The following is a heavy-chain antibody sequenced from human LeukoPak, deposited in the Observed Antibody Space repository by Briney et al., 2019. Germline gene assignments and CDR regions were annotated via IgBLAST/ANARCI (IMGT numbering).Heavy chain of an antibody. CDR3: ARDVYYYDSSGYPPPFDY. Sequence: GASVKVSCKASGYTFSGYYMYWVRQAPGQGLEWMGWINPNSGGTNYAQKFQGRVTMTRDTSISTAYMELSRLRSDDTAVYYCARDVYYYDSSGYPPPFDYWGQGTLVTVSS. V-gene: IGHV1-2*02. J-gene: IGHJ4*02. D-gene: IGHD3-22*01. CDR2: INPNSGGT. CDR1: GYTFSGYY.